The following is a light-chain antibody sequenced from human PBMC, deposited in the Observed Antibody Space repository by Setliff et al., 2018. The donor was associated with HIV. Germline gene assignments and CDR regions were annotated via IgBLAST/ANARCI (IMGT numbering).Light chain of an antibody. J-gene: IGLJ1*01. V-gene: IGLV2-14*03. Sequence: QSALTQPASVSGSPGQSITISCTGTSRDIGRYNYVSWYQQYPGRGPTLVIFDVSERPSGVSNRFSGSKSGNTASLIISGLQPDDEADYYCCSYARGSTYGFGSGTKVTVL. CDR3: CSYARGSTYG. CDR2: DVS. CDR1: SRDIGRYNY.